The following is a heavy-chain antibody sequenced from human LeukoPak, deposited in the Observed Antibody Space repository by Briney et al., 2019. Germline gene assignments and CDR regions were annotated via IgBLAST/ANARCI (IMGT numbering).Heavy chain of an antibody. Sequence: PSETLSLTCAVSGGSISSGGYSWSWIRQPPGKGLEWIGYIYHSGSTYYIPSLKSRVTISVDRSKNQFSLKLSSVTAADTAVYYCARTRHGIAAADYFDYWSQGTLVTVSS. J-gene: IGHJ4*02. CDR2: IYHSGST. D-gene: IGHD6-13*01. CDR1: GGSISSGGYS. V-gene: IGHV4-30-2*01. CDR3: ARTRHGIAAADYFDY.